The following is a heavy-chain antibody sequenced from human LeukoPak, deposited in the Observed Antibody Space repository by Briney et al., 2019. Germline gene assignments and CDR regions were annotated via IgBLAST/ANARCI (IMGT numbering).Heavy chain of an antibody. V-gene: IGHV4-59*08. J-gene: IGHJ4*02. D-gene: IGHD4-17*01. Sequence: KPSETLSLTCTVSGGSISSYYWSWIRQPPGKGLEWIGYIYYSGSTNYNPSLKSRVTISVDTSKNQFSLKLSSVTAADTAVYYCARHEVGDYAFDYWGQGTLVTVSS. CDR2: IYYSGST. CDR1: GGSISSYY. CDR3: ARHEVGDYAFDY.